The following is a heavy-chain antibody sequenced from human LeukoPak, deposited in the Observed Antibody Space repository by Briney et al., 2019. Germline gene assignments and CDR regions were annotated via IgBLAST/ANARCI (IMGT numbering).Heavy chain of an antibody. J-gene: IGHJ5*02. V-gene: IGHV3-23*01. CDR1: GFTFSSYA. CDR2: ISGSGSST. CDR3: AKFEWMNWFDP. Sequence: TGGSLRLSCAASGFTFSSYAMSWVRQAPGKGLKWVSGISGSGSSTYYADSVKGRFTISRDNSKNTLYLQMNSLRAEDTAVYYCAKFEWMNWFDPWGQGTLVTVSS. D-gene: IGHD3-3*01.